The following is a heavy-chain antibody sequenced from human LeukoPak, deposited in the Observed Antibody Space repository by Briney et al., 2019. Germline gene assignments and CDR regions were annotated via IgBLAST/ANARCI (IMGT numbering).Heavy chain of an antibody. J-gene: IGHJ3*02. CDR1: GFTVSSNY. CDR3: ARDKPDSGSHTPAFDI. Sequence: GGSLRLSCAASGFTVSSNYMSWVRQAPGKGLEWVSVIYSGGSTYYADSVKGRFTISRDNSKNTLYLQMNSLRAEDTAAYYCARDKPDSGSHTPAFDIWGQGTMVTVSS. D-gene: IGHD1-26*01. CDR2: IYSGGST. V-gene: IGHV3-53*01.